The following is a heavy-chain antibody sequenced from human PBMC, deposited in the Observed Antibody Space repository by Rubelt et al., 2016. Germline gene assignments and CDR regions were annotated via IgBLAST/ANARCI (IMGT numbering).Heavy chain of an antibody. D-gene: IGHD4-23*01. J-gene: IGHJ5*02. Sequence: EVQLVQSGAEVKKPGESLRISCKGSGYSFTSYWISCVRQLPGKGLEWMGTLDSRVSYTNYSPSFQGHVTISADKSISTAYLQWSSLKASDTAMYYCARHAGDGGNSEDWFDPWGQGTLVTVSS. CDR2: LDSRVSYT. CDR3: ARHAGDGGNSEDWFDP. CDR1: GYSFTSYW. V-gene: IGHV5-10-1*01.